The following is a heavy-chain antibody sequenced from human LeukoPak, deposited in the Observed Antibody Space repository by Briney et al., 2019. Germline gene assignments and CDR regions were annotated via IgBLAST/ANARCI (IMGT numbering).Heavy chain of an antibody. CDR1: GYTFTSYY. D-gene: IGHD2-2*02. J-gene: IGHJ6*03. CDR2: INPSGGST. V-gene: IGHV1-46*01. Sequence: ASVKVSCKASGYTFTSYYMHWVRQAPGQGLEWMGIINPSGGSTSYAQKFQGRVTMIRDTSTSTVYMELSSLRSEDTAVYYCARQGYCSSTSCYTDYYMDVWGKGTTVTVSS. CDR3: ARQGYCSSTSCYTDYYMDV.